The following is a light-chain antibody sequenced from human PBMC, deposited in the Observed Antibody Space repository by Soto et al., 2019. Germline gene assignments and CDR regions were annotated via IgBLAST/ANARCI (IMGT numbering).Light chain of an antibody. J-gene: IGLJ1*01. CDR2: EVT. CDR3: SSYSSSGTLYV. CDR1: SSDVGAYGY. Sequence: SALTQPAAVSGSPGQSITISCTGTSSDVGAYGYVSWYQQHPGKAPQLMIYEVTNRPSGISYRFSGSKSGNTASLTISGLQAEDEADYYCSSYSSSGTLYVFGTGTKVTVL. V-gene: IGLV2-14*01.